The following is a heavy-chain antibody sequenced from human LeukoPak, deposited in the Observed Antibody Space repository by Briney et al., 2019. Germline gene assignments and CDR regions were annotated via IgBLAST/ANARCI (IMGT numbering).Heavy chain of an antibody. CDR1: GFSFSSYW. Sequence: GGSLRLSCAVSGFSFSSYWMHWVRQAPGKGLVWVSRVSTDGSSTTYADSVRGRFTISRDNPKNTLYLQMDSLRAEDTAVYYCARPSSGWYGSWGQGTLVTVSS. V-gene: IGHV3-74*01. J-gene: IGHJ4*02. CDR2: VSTDGSST. D-gene: IGHD6-19*01. CDR3: ARPSSGWYGS.